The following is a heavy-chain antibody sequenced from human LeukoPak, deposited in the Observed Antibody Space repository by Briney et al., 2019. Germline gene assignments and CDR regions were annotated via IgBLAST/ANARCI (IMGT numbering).Heavy chain of an antibody. CDR3: ARRGNYGDYFDY. CDR1: GYTLTGYY. V-gene: IGHV1-2*02. CDR2: INPNSGST. J-gene: IGHJ4*02. D-gene: IGHD4-17*01. Sequence: ASVKVSCKASGYTLTGYYMHWVRQAPGQGLGWMGWINPNSGSTNYAQKCQRSVTTTRDTSISTAFMDLSRLRSDDTAVYYCARRGNYGDYFDYWGQGTLVTVSS.